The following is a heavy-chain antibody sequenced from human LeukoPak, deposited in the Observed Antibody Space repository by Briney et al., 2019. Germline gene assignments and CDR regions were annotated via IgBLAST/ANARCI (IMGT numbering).Heavy chain of an antibody. J-gene: IGHJ6*02. CDR2: IWYDGSNK. CDR3: AGDMALGGLYYYYGMDV. D-gene: IGHD3-16*01. Sequence: GGSLRLSCAASGFTFSSYGMHWVRQAPGKGLEWVAVIWYDGSNKYYADSVKGRFTISRDNSKNTLYLQMNSLRAEDTAVYYCAGDMALGGLYYYYGMDVWGQGTTVTVSS. V-gene: IGHV3-33*01. CDR1: GFTFSSYG.